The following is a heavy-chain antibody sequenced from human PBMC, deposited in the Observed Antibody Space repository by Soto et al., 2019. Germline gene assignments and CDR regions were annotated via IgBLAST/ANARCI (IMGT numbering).Heavy chain of an antibody. CDR1: GGTFSSYA. Sequence: SVKVSCKASGGTFSSYAISWVRQAPGQGLEWMGGIIPIFGTANYAQKFQGRVTITADESTSTAYMELSSLRSEDTAVYYCARVSGDYVHSTWFDPWGQGTLVTGSS. CDR3: ARVSGDYVHSTWFDP. V-gene: IGHV1-69*13. J-gene: IGHJ5*02. CDR2: IIPIFGTA. D-gene: IGHD4-17*01.